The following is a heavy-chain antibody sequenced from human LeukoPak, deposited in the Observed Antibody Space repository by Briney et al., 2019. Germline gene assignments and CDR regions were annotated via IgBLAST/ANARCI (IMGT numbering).Heavy chain of an antibody. V-gene: IGHV4-59*01. D-gene: IGHD5-18*01. J-gene: IGHJ4*02. Sequence: SETLSLTCTVSGGSISSYYWSWIRQPPGKGLEWIGYIYYSGSTNYNPSLKSRVTISVDTSKNQFSLKLSSVTAADTAVYYCARALGYSYGYLPAYWGQGTLVTVSS. CDR2: IYYSGST. CDR1: GGSISSYY. CDR3: ARALGYSYGYLPAY.